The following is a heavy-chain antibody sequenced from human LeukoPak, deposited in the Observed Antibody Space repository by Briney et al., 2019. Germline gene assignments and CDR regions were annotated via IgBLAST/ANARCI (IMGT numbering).Heavy chain of an antibody. CDR2: INPNSGGT. D-gene: IGHD3-22*01. V-gene: IGHV1-2*02. CDR1: GYTFTGYY. J-gene: IGHJ3*02. Sequence: GASVKVSCKASGYTFTGYYMHWVRQAPGQGLEWMGWINPNSGGTNYAQKFQGRVTMTRDTSISTAYMELSRLRSDDTAVYYCARDGAYYYDSSGHGAGAFDIWGQGTMVTVSS. CDR3: ARDGAYYYDSSGHGAGAFDI.